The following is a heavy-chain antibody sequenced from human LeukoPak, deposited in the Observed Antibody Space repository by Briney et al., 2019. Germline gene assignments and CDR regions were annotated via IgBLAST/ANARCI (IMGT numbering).Heavy chain of an antibody. D-gene: IGHD3-10*01. CDR2: IIPIFGTA. Sequence: ASVKVSCKASGGTFSSYAISWVRQAPGQGLEWMGGIIPIFGTANYAQKFQGRVTITTDESTSTAYMELSSLRSEDTAVYYCARVDFGKITMVRGFDYWGQGTLVTVSS. V-gene: IGHV1-69*05. CDR1: GGTFSSYA. CDR3: ARVDFGKITMVRGFDY. J-gene: IGHJ4*02.